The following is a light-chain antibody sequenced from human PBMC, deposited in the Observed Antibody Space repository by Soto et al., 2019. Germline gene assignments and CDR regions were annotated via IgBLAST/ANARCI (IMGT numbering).Light chain of an antibody. CDR1: QSLVYSDGNTY. J-gene: IGKJ1*01. CDR3: MQSTHWPRT. Sequence: DVVMTQSPLSLPVTLGQPASISCRSSQSLVYSDGNTYLNWFQQRPGHSPRRLIYKVSNRDSGVPDRFSGSGSGTDFTLKISRVEAEYVGVYDCMQSTHWPRTFGQGTKVEIK. CDR2: KVS. V-gene: IGKV2-30*01.